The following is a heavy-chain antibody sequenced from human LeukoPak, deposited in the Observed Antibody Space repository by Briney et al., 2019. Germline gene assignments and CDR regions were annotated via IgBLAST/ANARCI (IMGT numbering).Heavy chain of an antibody. CDR3: ARGYCSSTSCYTVDY. CDR2: ISYDGRNK. Sequence: PGRSLRLSCAASGFTFSSYAMHWVRQAPGKGLEWVAVISYDGRNKYYADSVKGRFTISRDNSKNTLYLQMNGLRAEDTAVYYCARGYCSSTSCYTVDYWGQGTLVTVSS. J-gene: IGHJ4*02. V-gene: IGHV3-30*04. CDR1: GFTFSSYA. D-gene: IGHD2-2*02.